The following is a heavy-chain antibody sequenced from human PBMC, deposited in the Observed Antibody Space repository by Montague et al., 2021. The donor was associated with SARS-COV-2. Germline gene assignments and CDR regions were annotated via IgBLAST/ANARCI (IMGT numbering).Heavy chain of an antibody. V-gene: IGHV3-53*01. D-gene: IGHD3-22*01. J-gene: IGHJ4*02. CDR3: ARKTDSSGYGDF. CDR1: GFSVSHNF. CDR2: IYSGGSE. Sequence: SLRLSCAASGFSVSHNFMTWVRQAPGKGLEWVSLIYSGGSEDYADSVKGRLTISRDSSRNTLYLQMNSLRAEDTAVYYCARKTDSSGYGDFWGQGTLVTVSS.